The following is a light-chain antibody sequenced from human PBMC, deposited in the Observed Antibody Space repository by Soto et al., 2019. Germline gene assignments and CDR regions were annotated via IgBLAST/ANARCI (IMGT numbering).Light chain of an antibody. CDR2: EGN. Sequence: QSVLTQPASVSGSPGQSITISCTGTSNDVGSYDLVSWYQQHPGKAPKLIIFEGNKRPSWVSNRFSGSKSGNTASLTIAGLQPEDEADYYCCSYADVTTYLFGNGTKLTVL. V-gene: IGLV2-23*01. J-gene: IGLJ1*01. CDR3: CSYADVTTYL. CDR1: SNDVGSYDL.